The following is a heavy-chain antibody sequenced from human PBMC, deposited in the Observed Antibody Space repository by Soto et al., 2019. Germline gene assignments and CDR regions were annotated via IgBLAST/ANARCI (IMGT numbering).Heavy chain of an antibody. V-gene: IGHV4-31*03. J-gene: IGHJ4*02. D-gene: IGHD2-15*01. CDR3: ARAYCSGTSCYFFPDY. CDR2: IYHSGTT. CDR1: GGSISSGGYY. Sequence: SETLSLTCTVSGGSISSGGYYWSWIRQHPGKGLEWIGYIYHSGTTYYNPSLKSRVTISVDTSKNQFSLKLTSVTAADTAVYYCARAYCSGTSCYFFPDYWGQGTLVTVSS.